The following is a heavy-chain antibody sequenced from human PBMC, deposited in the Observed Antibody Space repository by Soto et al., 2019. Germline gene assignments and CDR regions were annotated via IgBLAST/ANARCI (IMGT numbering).Heavy chain of an antibody. Sequence: PSETLSLTCTVSGGSISSSSYYWGWIRQPPGKGLKWIGSIYYSGSTYYNPSLKSRVTISVDTSKNQFSLKLSSVTAADTAVYYCARSDRRLYCSGGSCYLNWFDPWGQGTLVTVSS. V-gene: IGHV4-39*01. CDR2: IYYSGST. CDR3: ARSDRRLYCSGGSCYLNWFDP. CDR1: GGSISSSSYY. J-gene: IGHJ5*02. D-gene: IGHD2-15*01.